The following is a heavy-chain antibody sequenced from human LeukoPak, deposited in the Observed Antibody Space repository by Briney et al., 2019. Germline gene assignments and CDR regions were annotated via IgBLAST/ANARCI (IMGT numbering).Heavy chain of an antibody. V-gene: IGHV4-39*01. D-gene: IGHD6-13*01. J-gene: IGHJ5*02. Sequence: SETLSLTCTVSGGSISSSSYYWGWIRQHPGKGLEWIGSIYYSGSTYYNPSLKSRVTISVDTSKNQFSLKLSSVTAADTAVYYCARQNIAAAGTNWFDPWGQGTLVTVSS. CDR1: GGSISSSSYY. CDR2: IYYSGST. CDR3: ARQNIAAAGTNWFDP.